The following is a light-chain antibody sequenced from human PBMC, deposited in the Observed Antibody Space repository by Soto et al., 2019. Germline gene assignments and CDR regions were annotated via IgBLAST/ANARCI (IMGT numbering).Light chain of an antibody. CDR1: QVVSSSY. J-gene: IGKJ4*01. CDR3: QQYVSSPPFA. CDR2: GES. Sequence: EIVLTQSPGSLSLSPGERANLSCRLGQVVSSSYFAWYQLKPGQAPRLIIYGESSRSTGMTDRLRGSGSGTDCDLTISRLETEDFAVYFCQQYVSSPPFAFGGATKVEIK. V-gene: IGKV3-20*01.